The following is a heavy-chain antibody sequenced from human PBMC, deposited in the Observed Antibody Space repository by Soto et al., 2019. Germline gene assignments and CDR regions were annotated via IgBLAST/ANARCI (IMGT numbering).Heavy chain of an antibody. D-gene: IGHD1-26*01. CDR3: ARGGVGVTYFDY. Sequence: SETLSLTCAVYGGSFSVYYWSWIRQPPGKGLEWIGEINHSGSTDYNPSLKSRVTISVDTSKNQFSLKLSSVTAADTAVYYCARGGVGVTYFDYWGQGALVTV. CDR1: GGSFSVYY. CDR2: INHSGST. V-gene: IGHV4-34*01. J-gene: IGHJ4*02.